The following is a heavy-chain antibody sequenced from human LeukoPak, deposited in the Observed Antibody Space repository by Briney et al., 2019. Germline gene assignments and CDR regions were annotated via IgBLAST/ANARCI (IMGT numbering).Heavy chain of an antibody. Sequence: GGSLRLSCAASGFTFSSYSVNWVSQARGKGLEWVSSISSSSSYIYYADSVKGRFTISRDNAKNSLYLQMNSLRAEDTAVYYCARDCYWGGLGFDYWGQGTRVTVSS. V-gene: IGHV3-21*01. J-gene: IGHJ4*02. CDR2: ISSSSSYI. CDR3: ARDCYWGGLGFDY. CDR1: GFTFSSYS. D-gene: IGHD3/OR15-3a*01.